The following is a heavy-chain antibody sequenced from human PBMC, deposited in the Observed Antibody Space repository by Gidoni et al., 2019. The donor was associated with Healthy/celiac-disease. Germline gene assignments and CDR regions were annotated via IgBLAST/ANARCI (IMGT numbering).Heavy chain of an antibody. J-gene: IGHJ6*02. Sequence: QVQLQESGPGLVKPSQTLSLTCTVSGGSISSGDYYWSWIRQPPGKGLEWIGYIYYSGSTYYNPSLKSRVTISVDTSKNQFSLKLSSVTAADTAVYYCARDQPYGAPAGWYYGMDVWGQGTTVTVFS. CDR2: IYYSGST. CDR3: ARDQPYGAPAGWYYGMDV. D-gene: IGHD4-17*01. CDR1: GGSISSGDYY. V-gene: IGHV4-30-4*01.